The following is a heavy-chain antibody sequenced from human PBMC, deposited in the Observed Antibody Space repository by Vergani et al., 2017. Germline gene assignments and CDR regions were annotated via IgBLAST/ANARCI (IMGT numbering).Heavy chain of an antibody. V-gene: IGHV4-31*03. J-gene: IGHJ5*02. CDR3: ARAGYCSSTSCYGRSAWFDP. Sequence: QVQLQESGPGLVKPSQTLSLTCTVSGGSISSGGYYWSWIRQHPGKGLEWIGYIYYSGSTYYNPFLKSRVTISVDTSKNQFSLKLSSVTAADTAVYYCARAGYCSSTSCYGRSAWFDPWGQGTLVTVSS. CDR1: GGSISSGGYY. CDR2: IYYSGST. D-gene: IGHD2-2*01.